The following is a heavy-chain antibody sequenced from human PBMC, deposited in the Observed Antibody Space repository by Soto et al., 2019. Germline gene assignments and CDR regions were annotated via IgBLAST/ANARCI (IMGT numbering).Heavy chain of an antibody. CDR3: AGYCSGGSCYSEADY. D-gene: IGHD2-15*01. CDR2: ISSSSSSI. V-gene: IGHV3-21*01. Sequence: EVQLVESGGGLVKPGGSLRLSCAASGFTFSSYSMNWVRQAPGKGLEWVSSISSSSSSIYYADSVKGRFTISRDNAKNSLYLQMNSLRAEDTAVYYCAGYCSGGSCYSEADYWVQGTLVTLSS. CDR1: GFTFSSYS. J-gene: IGHJ4*02.